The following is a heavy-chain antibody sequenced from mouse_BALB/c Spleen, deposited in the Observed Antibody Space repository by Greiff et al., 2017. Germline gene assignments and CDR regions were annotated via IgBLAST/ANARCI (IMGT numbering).Heavy chain of an antibody. D-gene: IGHD1-1*01. CDR1: GFNIKDYY. CDR2: IDPENGDT. V-gene: IGHV14-4*02. Sequence: VHVKQSGAELVRSGASVKLSCTASGFNIKDYYMHWVKQRPEQGLEWIGWIDPENGDTEYAPKFQGKATMTADTSSNTAYLQLSSLTSEDTAVYYCNGYYGSSYMSYAMDYWGQGTSVTVSS. J-gene: IGHJ4*01. CDR3: NGYYGSSYMSYAMDY.